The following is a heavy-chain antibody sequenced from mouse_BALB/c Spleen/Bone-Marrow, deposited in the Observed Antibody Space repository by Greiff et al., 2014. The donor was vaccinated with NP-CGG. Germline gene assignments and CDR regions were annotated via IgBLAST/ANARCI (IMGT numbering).Heavy chain of an antibody. Sequence: VQLQQSGAELMKPGASVKISCKATGYTFSSYWIEWVKQRPGHGLEWIGEILPGSGSTNYNEKFKGKATFTADTSSNTAYMQISSLTSEDSAVYYCARRVPFAYWGQGTLVTVSA. V-gene: IGHV1-9*01. CDR2: ILPGSGST. J-gene: IGHJ3*01. CDR1: GYTFSSYW. CDR3: ARRVPFAY.